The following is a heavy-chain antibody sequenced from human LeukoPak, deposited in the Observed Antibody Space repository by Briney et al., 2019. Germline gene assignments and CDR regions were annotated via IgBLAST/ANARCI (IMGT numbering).Heavy chain of an antibody. CDR1: GGSFSGYY. CDR3: ASRSGDYVEAFDI. J-gene: IGHJ3*02. D-gene: IGHD4-17*01. Sequence: PSETLSLTCAVYGGSFSGYYWSWIRQPPGKGLEWIGEINHSGGTKYNPSLKSRVTISVDTSKNQFSLKLSSVTAADTAVYYCASRSGDYVEAFDIWGQGTMVTVSS. CDR2: INHSGGT. V-gene: IGHV4-34*01.